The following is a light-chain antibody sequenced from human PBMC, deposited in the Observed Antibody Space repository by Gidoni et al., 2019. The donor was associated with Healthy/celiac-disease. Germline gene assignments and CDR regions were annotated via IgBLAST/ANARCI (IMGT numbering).Light chain of an antibody. V-gene: IGKV4-1*01. CDR2: WAS. Sequence: DIVMTQSPDSLAVSLGERATINCKSSQSVLYSSNNKNYLAWYQQKPGQPPKLLIYWASTRESGVPDRFSGSGSGTDFTLTISSLQAEYVAVYYCQQYYSTPLXFXGGTKVEIK. CDR1: QSVLYSSNNKNY. CDR3: QQYYSTPLX. J-gene: IGKJ4*01.